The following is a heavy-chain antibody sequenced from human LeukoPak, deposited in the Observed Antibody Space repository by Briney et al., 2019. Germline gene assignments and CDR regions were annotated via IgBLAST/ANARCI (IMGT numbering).Heavy chain of an antibody. CDR1: GFTFSSYA. D-gene: IGHD2-21*01. CDR2: ISYDGSNK. CDR3: ARDNRAYGFDY. V-gene: IGHV3-30-3*01. J-gene: IGHJ4*02. Sequence: GRSLRLSCAASGFTFSSYAMHWVRQAPGKGLEWVAVISYDGSNKYYADSVKGRFTISRDNSKNTLYLQMNSLRAEDTAVYYCARDNRAYGFDYWGQGTLVTVSS.